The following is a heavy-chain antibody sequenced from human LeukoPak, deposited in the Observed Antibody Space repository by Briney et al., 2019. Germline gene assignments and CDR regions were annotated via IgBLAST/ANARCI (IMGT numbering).Heavy chain of an antibody. CDR2: ISSSSSYI. Sequence: GGSLRLSCAASGFTFSSYSMNWVRQAPGKGLEWVSSISSSSSYIHYADSVKGRFTISRDNAKNSLYLQMNSLRAEDTAVYYCARVYSSSWYEDAFDIWGQGTMVTVSS. D-gene: IGHD6-13*01. J-gene: IGHJ3*02. CDR3: ARVYSSSWYEDAFDI. CDR1: GFTFSSYS. V-gene: IGHV3-21*01.